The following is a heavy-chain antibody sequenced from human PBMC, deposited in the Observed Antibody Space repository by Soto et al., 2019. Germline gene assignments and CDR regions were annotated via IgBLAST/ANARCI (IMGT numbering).Heavy chain of an antibody. J-gene: IGHJ4*02. CDR1: GDSISNYY. V-gene: IGHV4-4*07. CDR3: RRDFDF. CDR2: VSTSGGT. Sequence: QVQLQESGPGLVKPSETLSLTCTVSGDSISNYYWSWIRQPAGKGLEWIGRVSTSGGTSYNPSLKSRATMSVDMSKNQFSLELASVTAADTAIYYCRRDFDFWGQGTLVTVSS. D-gene: IGHD6-6*01.